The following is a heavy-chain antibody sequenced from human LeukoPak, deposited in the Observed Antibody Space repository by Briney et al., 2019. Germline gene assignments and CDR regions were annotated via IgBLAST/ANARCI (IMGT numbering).Heavy chain of an antibody. V-gene: IGHV5-51*01. CDR3: ARRQGGQNWHFDL. CDR1: GFRFDIYW. J-gene: IGHJ2*01. Sequence: GESLKISCQGSGFRFDIYWIGWVRQIPGKGLEWMGNIYPGDSDTRFSPSFQGHATMSADRSSGTAYLQWSSLKASDTAMYYCARRQGGQNWHFDLWGRGTAVTVSS. CDR2: IYPGDSDT. D-gene: IGHD3-16*01.